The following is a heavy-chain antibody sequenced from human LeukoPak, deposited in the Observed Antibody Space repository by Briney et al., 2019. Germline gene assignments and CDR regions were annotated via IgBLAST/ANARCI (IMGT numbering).Heavy chain of an antibody. CDR2: ITGGGDGT. CDR3: AKHQVRSHDY. J-gene: IGHJ4*02. CDR1: GFTFSSYD. V-gene: IGHV3-23*01. Sequence: GGSLRLSCAASGFTFSSYDMSWVRQAPGKGLEWVSAITGGGDGTFYADSVKGRFTISRDNSKDTLYLQMSSLRAEDTAVYFCAKHQVRSHDYWGQGTLVTVSS.